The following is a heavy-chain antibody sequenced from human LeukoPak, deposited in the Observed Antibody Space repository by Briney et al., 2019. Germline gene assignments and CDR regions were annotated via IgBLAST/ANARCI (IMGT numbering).Heavy chain of an antibody. D-gene: IGHD6-13*01. Sequence: PSETLSLTCTVSGGSISSGGYYWSWIRQPPGKGLEWIGYIYHSGSTYYNPSLKSRVTISVDRSKNQFSLKLSSVTAADTAVYYCAREQQLDAFDIWGQGTMVTVSS. CDR2: IYHSGST. V-gene: IGHV4-30-2*01. CDR1: GGSISSGGYY. J-gene: IGHJ3*02. CDR3: AREQQLDAFDI.